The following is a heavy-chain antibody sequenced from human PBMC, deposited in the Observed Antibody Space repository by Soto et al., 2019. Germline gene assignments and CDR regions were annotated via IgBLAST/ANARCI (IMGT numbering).Heavy chain of an antibody. CDR1: GGSISSGGYY. D-gene: IGHD6-13*01. CDR3: ARAPEQQLVQIYSGGFDY. V-gene: IGHV4-31*03. J-gene: IGHJ4*02. CDR2: IYYSGST. Sequence: SETLSLTCTVSGGSISSGGYYWSWIRQHPGKGLEWIGYIYYSGSTYYNPSLKSRVTISVDTSKNQFSLKLSSVTAADTAVYYCARAPEQQLVQIYSGGFDYWGQGTLVTVSS.